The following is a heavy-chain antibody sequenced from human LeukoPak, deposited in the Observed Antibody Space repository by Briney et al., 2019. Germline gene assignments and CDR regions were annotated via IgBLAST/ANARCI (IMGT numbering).Heavy chain of an antibody. D-gene: IGHD3-22*01. CDR1: GYSFTSYW. V-gene: IGHV5-51*01. J-gene: IGHJ4*02. Sequence: GESLKISCKGSGYSFTSYWIGWVRQMPGKGLEWMGIIYPGDSDTRYSPSFQGQVTISADKSISTAYLQWSSLKASDTAMYYCARGEDYYDSSGYYPSFDYWGQGTLVTVSS. CDR3: ARGEDYYDSSGYYPSFDY. CDR2: IYPGDSDT.